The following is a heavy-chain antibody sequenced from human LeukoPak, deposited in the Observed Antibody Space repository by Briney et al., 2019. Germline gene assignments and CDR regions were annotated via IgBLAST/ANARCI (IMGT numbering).Heavy chain of an antibody. CDR1: GYTFTSYY. CDR3: ARDLFVAVAGGAGWDYYYMDV. V-gene: IGHV1-46*01. CDR2: INPSGGST. J-gene: IGHJ6*03. D-gene: IGHD6-19*01. Sequence: ASVKVSCKASGYTFTSYYMHWVRQAPGQGLEWMGIINPSGGSTSYAQKFQGRVTMTRDMSTSTVYMELSSLRSEDTAVYYCARDLFVAVAGGAGWDYYYMDVWGKGTTVTVSS.